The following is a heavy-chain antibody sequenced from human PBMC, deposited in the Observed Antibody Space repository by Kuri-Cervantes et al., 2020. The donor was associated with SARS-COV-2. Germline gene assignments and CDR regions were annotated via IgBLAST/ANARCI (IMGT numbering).Heavy chain of an antibody. Sequence: GESLKISCKGSGYSFTSYWIGWVRQMPGKGLEWMGIIYPGDSDTRYSPSFQGQVTISADKSISTAYLQWSSLKASDTAMYYCARRVVVVPAATAGWFDPWGQGTLVTVSS. CDR2: IYPGDSDT. CDR3: ARRVVVVPAATAGWFDP. V-gene: IGHV5-51*01. D-gene: IGHD2-2*01. CDR1: GYSFTSYW. J-gene: IGHJ5*02.